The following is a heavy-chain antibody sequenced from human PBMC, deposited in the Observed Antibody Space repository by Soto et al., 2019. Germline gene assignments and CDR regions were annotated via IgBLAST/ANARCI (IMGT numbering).Heavy chain of an antibody. CDR3: AKALRGGCDY. J-gene: IGHJ4*02. V-gene: IGHV3-30*18. Sequence: QVQLVESGGGVVQPGRSLRLSCAASGFPFSDYAMHCVRQAPGKGLEWVAGISFDGSNTYYADSVKGRFTVSRDNSKHTLSLQMNSLRSDDTALYYCAKALRGGCDYWGQGALVTVSS. D-gene: IGHD3-10*01. CDR1: GFPFSDYA. CDR2: ISFDGSNT.